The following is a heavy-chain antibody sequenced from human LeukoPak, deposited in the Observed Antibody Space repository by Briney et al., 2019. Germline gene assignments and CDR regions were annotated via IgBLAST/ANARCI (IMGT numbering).Heavy chain of an antibody. V-gene: IGHV4-39*07. CDR3: AVGDTAMDYYYYYMDV. D-gene: IGHD5-18*01. CDR2: IYYSGST. J-gene: IGHJ6*03. Sequence: SETLSLTCTVSGGSISTSSYYWGWIRQPPGKGLECIGNIYYSGSTYYNPSLKSRVTISVDTSRNQFSLKLSSVTAADTAVYYCAVGDTAMDYYYYYMDVWGKGTTVTVSS. CDR1: GGSISTSSYY.